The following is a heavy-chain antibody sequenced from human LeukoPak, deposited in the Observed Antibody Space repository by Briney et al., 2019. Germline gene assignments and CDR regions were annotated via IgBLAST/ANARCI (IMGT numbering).Heavy chain of an antibody. D-gene: IGHD3-10*01. V-gene: IGHV3-30*04. CDR2: ISYDGSNK. CDR1: GFTFSSYA. CDR3: AGDRGFGLLDYYYYYGMDV. Sequence: GGSLRLSCAASGFTFSSYAMHWVRQAPGKGLKWVAVISYDGSNKYYADSVKGRFTISRDNSKNTLYLQMNSLRAEDTAVYYCAGDRGFGLLDYYYYYGMDVWGKGTTVTVSS. J-gene: IGHJ6*04.